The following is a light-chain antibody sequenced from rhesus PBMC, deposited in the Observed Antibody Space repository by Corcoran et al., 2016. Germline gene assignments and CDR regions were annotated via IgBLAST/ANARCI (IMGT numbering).Light chain of an antibody. CDR3: QHYYDNPLT. CDR1: HNIYSN. CDR2: AAS. J-gene: IGKJ4*01. V-gene: IGKV1S12*01. Sequence: QMTQSPSALSASVGDRVTISCRASHNIYSNLAWYQQKPGKAPKLLIYAASRLQTGIPSRFSGSGSGTDFTLTISSLQTEDSAAYYCQHYYDNPLTFGGGTKVDLK.